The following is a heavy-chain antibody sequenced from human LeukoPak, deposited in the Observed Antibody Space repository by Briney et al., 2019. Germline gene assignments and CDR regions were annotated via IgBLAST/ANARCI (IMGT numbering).Heavy chain of an antibody. CDR1: GYTFTGYY. Sequence: ASVKVSCKASGYTFTGYYMHWVRQAPGQGLEWMGWINPNSGGTNYAQKFQGRVTMTRDTSISTAYMELSRLRSDDTAVYYCARDSREANELNFWSGYYYHEDYYFDYWGRGTLVTVSS. CDR2: INPNSGGT. CDR3: ARDSREANELNFWSGYYYHEDYYFDY. D-gene: IGHD3-3*01. J-gene: IGHJ4*02. V-gene: IGHV1-2*02.